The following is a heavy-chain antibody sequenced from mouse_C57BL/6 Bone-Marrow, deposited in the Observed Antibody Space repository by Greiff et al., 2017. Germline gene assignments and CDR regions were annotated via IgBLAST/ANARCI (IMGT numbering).Heavy chain of an antibody. CDR3: ARDECYWYFDV. V-gene: IGHV5-4*01. CDR1: GFTFSSYA. CDR2: ISAGGSYT. J-gene: IGHJ1*03. Sequence: EVHLVESGGGLVKPGGSLKLSCAASGFTFSSYAMSWVRQTPEKRLEWVATISAGGSYTYYPDNVKGRFTISRDNAKNNLYLQMSHLKSEDTAMYYCARDECYWYFDVWGTGTTVTVSS.